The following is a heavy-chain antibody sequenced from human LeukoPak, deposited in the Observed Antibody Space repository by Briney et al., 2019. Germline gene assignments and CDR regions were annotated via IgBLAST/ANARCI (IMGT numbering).Heavy chain of an antibody. Sequence: SETLSLTCTVSGGSISHYYWSWIRQPPGKGLEWIGYIYYSGSTNYNSSLKSRVTISVDTSKNQFSLELSSVTAADTAVYYCARHGYSSGWFDYWGQGTLVTVSS. J-gene: IGHJ4*02. V-gene: IGHV4-59*08. CDR1: GGSISHYY. CDR2: IYYSGST. CDR3: ARHGYSSGWFDY. D-gene: IGHD6-19*01.